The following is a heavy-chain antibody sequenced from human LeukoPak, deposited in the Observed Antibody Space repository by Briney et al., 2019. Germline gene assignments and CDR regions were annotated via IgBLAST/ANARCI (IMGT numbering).Heavy chain of an antibody. D-gene: IGHD3-10*01. CDR3: ARDLSIRFGQLTHEPLDY. V-gene: IGHV1-69*04. CDR1: GDIFSSFA. CDR2: IIPTIDIT. J-gene: IGHJ4*02. Sequence: ASVKVSCKASGDIFSSFAISWVRQAPGQGLEWMGRIIPTIDITSYAQKFQDRVTITADKSTNTAYMELSSLTSEDTAMYYCARDLSIRFGQLTHEPLDYWGQGTLVTVSS.